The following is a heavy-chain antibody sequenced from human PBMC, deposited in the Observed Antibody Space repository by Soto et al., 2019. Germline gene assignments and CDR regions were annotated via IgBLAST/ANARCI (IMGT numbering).Heavy chain of an antibody. J-gene: IGHJ4*02. CDR1: GGSISSNNW. V-gene: IGHV4-4*02. CDR2: IFQSGST. Sequence: QVQLQESGPGLVKPSGTLSLTCAVSGGSISSNNWWSWVRQPPGKGLEGIGEIFQSGSTHYRLSLKRRVTISVDTSKNHFSLNLTSVTAADTAVYYCARVYSGSYSDSWGQGTLVTVSS. D-gene: IGHD1-26*01. CDR3: ARVYSGSYSDS.